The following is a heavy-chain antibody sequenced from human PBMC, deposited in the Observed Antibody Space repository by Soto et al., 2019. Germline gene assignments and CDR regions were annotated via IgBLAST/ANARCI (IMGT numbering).Heavy chain of an antibody. CDR3: AKGEPSYIWGSYGRLGKSFDY. Sequence: GGSLRLSCAASGFTFSSYAMSWVRQAPGKGLEWVSAISGSGGSTYYADSVKGRFTISRDNSKNTLYLQMNSLRAEDTAVYYCAKGEPSYIWGSYGRLGKSFDYWGQGTLVTVSS. CDR2: ISGSGGST. CDR1: GFTFSSYA. J-gene: IGHJ4*02. V-gene: IGHV3-23*01. D-gene: IGHD3-16*01.